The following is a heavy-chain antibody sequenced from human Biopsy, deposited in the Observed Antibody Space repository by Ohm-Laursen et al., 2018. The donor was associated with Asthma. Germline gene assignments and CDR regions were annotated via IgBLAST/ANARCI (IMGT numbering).Heavy chain of an antibody. CDR2: INYRGDT. CDR3: VRGEEVAGTYFKD. Sequence: SETLSLTCAISGGPFTHYFWMWIRQPPGKGLEWIGEINYRGDTNYNPSLESRVSISVDTSTYHFSLRLNSVTAADTAVYYCVRGEEVAGTYFKDLDQGTLVTVSS. J-gene: IGHJ1*01. V-gene: IGHV4-34*01. D-gene: IGHD6-19*01. CDR1: GGPFTHYF.